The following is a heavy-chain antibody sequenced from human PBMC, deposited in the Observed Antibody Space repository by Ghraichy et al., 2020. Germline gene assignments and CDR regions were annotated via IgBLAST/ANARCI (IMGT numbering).Heavy chain of an antibody. D-gene: IGHD2-21*01. CDR3: AKVGAGAYWCVTNYWGWFYL. V-gene: IGHV3-23*01. CDR1: GFTFHNSA. Sequence: GGSLRLSCTDSGFTFHNSALNWDCQAPDTGLELDSTISVGGDGIYYADSVKGRFTISRDNSTNTLYLLGYSLIAEATATFYCAKVGAGAYWCVTNYWGWFYLWSPEPPATVSS. J-gene: IGHJ5*02. CDR2: ISVGGDGI.